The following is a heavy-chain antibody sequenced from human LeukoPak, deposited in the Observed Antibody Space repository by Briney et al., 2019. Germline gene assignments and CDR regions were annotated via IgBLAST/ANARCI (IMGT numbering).Heavy chain of an antibody. CDR3: ARDLGGSSGWYEVTDAFDI. CDR1: GGSFSGYY. Sequence: SETLSLTCAVYGGSFSGYYWSWIRQPPGKGLEWIGEINHSGSTNYNPSLKSRVTISVDTSKNQFSLKLSSVTAADTAVYYCARDLGGSSGWYEVTDAFDIWGQGTMVTVSS. D-gene: IGHD6-19*01. CDR2: INHSGST. J-gene: IGHJ3*02. V-gene: IGHV4-34*01.